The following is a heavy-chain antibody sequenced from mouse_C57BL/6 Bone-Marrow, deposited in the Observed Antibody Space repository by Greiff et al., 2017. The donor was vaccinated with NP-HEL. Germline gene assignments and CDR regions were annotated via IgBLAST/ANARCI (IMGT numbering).Heavy chain of an antibody. CDR1: GFSLTSYG. CDR3: AKDSTSYYYAMDY. V-gene: IGHV2-5*01. CDR2: IWRGGST. D-gene: IGHD5-1*01. Sequence: QVHVKQSGPGLVQPSQSLSITCTVSGFSLTSYGVHWVRQSPGKGLEWLGVIWRGGSTDYNAAFMSRLSITKDNSKSQVFFKMNSLQADDTAIYYCAKDSTSYYYAMDYWGQGTSVTVSS. J-gene: IGHJ4*01.